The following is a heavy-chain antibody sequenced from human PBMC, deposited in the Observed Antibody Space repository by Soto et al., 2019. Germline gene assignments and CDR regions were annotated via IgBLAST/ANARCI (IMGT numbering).Heavy chain of an antibody. D-gene: IGHD3-22*01. J-gene: IGHJ4*02. Sequence: SETLSLTCTVSGGSISSYYWSWIRQPPGEGLEWIGYIYYSGSTNYNPSLKSRVTISVDTSKNQFSLKLSSVTAADTAVCYCAGSFYDSSGYPYYFDYWGQGTLVTVSS. CDR1: GGSISSYY. CDR3: AGSFYDSSGYPYYFDY. V-gene: IGHV4-59*01. CDR2: IYYSGST.